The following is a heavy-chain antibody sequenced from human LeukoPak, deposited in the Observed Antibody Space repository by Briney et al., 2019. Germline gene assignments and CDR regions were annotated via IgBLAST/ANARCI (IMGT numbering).Heavy chain of an antibody. Sequence: IPGGSLRLSCEDSGYSFGGFYMHWVRQAPGKGLEWVGRIKSKGDGETTDYAAFVKGRFSMSRDDSRATMYLQMYSLEAEDTAVYYCTTDLGATMIRGVIVSWGQGALVTVSS. V-gene: IGHV3-15*05. CDR3: TTDLGATMIRGVIVS. D-gene: IGHD3-10*01. J-gene: IGHJ4*02. CDR1: GYSFGGFY. CDR2: IKSKGDGETT.